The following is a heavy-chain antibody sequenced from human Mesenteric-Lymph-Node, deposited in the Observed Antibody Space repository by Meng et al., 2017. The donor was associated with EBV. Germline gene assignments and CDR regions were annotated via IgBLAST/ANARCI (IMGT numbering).Heavy chain of an antibody. CDR3: ARFGAILRGFDY. J-gene: IGHJ4*02. V-gene: IGHV4-34*01. D-gene: IGHD3-10*01. CDR1: GGSFSGYY. CDR2: INHSGST. Sequence: QVRLQQWCAGLLKPSETLSLTCAVYGGSFSGYYWSWIRQPPGKGLEWIGEINHSGSTNYNPSLKSRVTISVDTSKNQFSLKLSSVTAADTAVYYCARFGAILRGFDYWGQGTLVTVSS.